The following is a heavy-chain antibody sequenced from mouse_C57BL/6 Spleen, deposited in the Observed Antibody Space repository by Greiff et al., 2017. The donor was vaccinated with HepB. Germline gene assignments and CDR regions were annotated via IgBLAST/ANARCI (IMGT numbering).Heavy chain of an antibody. CDR3: ARQDYGSYYYAMDY. CDR1: GYAFSSYW. Sequence: QVQLKESGAELVKPGASVKISCKASGYAFSSYWMNWVKQRPGKGLEWIGQIYPGDGDTNYNGKFKGKATLTADKSSSTAYMQLSSLTSEDSAVYFCARQDYGSYYYAMDYWGQGTSVTVSS. D-gene: IGHD1-1*01. J-gene: IGHJ4*01. V-gene: IGHV1-80*01. CDR2: IYPGDGDT.